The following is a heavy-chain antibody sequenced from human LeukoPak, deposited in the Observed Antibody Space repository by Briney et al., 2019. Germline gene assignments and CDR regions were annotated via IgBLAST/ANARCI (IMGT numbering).Heavy chain of an antibody. Sequence: PGGSLRLSCAASGFTFSSYEMNWVRQAPGKGLEWVSYIGSSGSTVYYADSVKGRFTISRDNANNSLYLQMDSLRDEDTAIYYCARDTLEYSNSPDAFDIWGQGTMVTVSS. CDR2: IGSSGSTV. D-gene: IGHD4-11*01. CDR3: ARDTLEYSNSPDAFDI. CDR1: GFTFSSYE. J-gene: IGHJ3*02. V-gene: IGHV3-48*03.